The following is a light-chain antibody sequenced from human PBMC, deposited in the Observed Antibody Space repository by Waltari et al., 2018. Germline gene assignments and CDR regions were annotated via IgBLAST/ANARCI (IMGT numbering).Light chain of an antibody. J-gene: IGLJ1*01. V-gene: IGLV2-14*01. Sequence: QSALPQPASVSGSPGQSITISCTGTSNDVGAYDYVSWYQQHPGKAPKLLIYDVSNRPSGASNRFSGSKSGNTASLTISGLQAEDEAEYYCSAHTSSSLYVFGTGTRVTVL. CDR2: DVS. CDR1: SNDVGAYDY. CDR3: SAHTSSSLYV.